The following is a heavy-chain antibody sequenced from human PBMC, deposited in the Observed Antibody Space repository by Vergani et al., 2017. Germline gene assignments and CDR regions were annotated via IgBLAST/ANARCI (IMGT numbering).Heavy chain of an antibody. J-gene: IGHJ3*02. V-gene: IGHV5-10-1*01. CDR1: GYSFTNYW. CDR3: ARHGTRDAFDI. Sequence: EVQLVQSGAEVKKPGESLKISCKGSGYSFTNYWITWVRQMPGKGLEWMGRIDPSDSYTNYSPSFQGHVTISADKSISAAYVQWSSLKASDTAMYYCARHGTRDAFDIWGQGTMVTVSS. CDR2: IDPSDSYT. D-gene: IGHD1-26*01.